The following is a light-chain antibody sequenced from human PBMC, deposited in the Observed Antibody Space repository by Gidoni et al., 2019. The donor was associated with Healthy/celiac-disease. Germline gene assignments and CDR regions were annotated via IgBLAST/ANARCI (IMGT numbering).Light chain of an antibody. CDR3: QQRSTWLIT. CDR1: QIVSSY. Sequence: IVLTQSPATLSLSPGERATLSCRASQIVSSYLAWYQQTPGQAPRLLIYDASNRATGIPAMFSGSGAGTDITLIISSLEPEDFAVYYCQQRSTWLITFGPGTKVDIK. J-gene: IGKJ3*01. V-gene: IGKV3-11*01. CDR2: DAS.